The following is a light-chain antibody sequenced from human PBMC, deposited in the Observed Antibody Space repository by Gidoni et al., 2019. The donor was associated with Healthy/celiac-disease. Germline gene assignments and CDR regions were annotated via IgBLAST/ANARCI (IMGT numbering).Light chain of an antibody. CDR1: SLRSYY. Sequence: LTPDSLSSVALEQTVSIRCQGDSLRSYYASWYQQTPGQAPVLVIYGKNNRPSGTPDRFSGSSLGNTASLTITGAQAEDEADYYCNSRDSSGNVVFGGGTKLPVL. CDR2: GKN. V-gene: IGLV3-19*01. J-gene: IGLJ2*01. CDR3: NSRDSSGNVV.